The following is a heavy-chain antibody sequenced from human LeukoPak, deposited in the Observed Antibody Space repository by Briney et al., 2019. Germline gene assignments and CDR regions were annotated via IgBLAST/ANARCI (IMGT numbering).Heavy chain of an antibody. Sequence: SETLSLTCTVSGGSISSSTYYWGWIRQPPGKGLEWIGTISYGRSTYYKPSLKSRVTFSIDTSKNQFSLNLSSVTAADTAVYYCARRSSGRTSQYFQHWGQGTLVTVSS. D-gene: IGHD6-19*01. V-gene: IGHV4-39*01. J-gene: IGHJ1*01. CDR2: ISYGRST. CDR3: ARRSSGRTSQYFQH. CDR1: GGSISSSTYY.